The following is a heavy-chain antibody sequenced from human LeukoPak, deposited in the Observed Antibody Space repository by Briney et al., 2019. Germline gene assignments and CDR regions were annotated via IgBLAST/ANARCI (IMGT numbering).Heavy chain of an antibody. CDR1: GFTFSRYA. CDR3: AKGDDSSGWYRVGSYYFDY. CDR2: ISGSGGST. Sequence: GGSLRLSCAASGFTFSRYAMSWVRQAPGKGLEWVSAISGSGGSTYYADSVKGRFTISRDNSKNTLYLQMNSLRAEDTAVYYCAKGDDSSGWYRVGSYYFDYWGQGTLVTVSS. J-gene: IGHJ4*02. D-gene: IGHD6-19*01. V-gene: IGHV3-23*01.